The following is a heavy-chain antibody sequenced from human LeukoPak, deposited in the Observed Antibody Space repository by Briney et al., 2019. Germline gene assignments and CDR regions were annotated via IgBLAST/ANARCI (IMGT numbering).Heavy chain of an antibody. CDR1: GGTFSSYA. CDR3: ARTGDGAFDI. J-gene: IGHJ3*02. CDR2: IIPILGIA. V-gene: IGHV1-69*04. Sequence: SVKVSCKASGGTFSSYAISWVRQAPGQGLEWMGRIIPILGIANYAQKFQGRVTITADKSTSTAYMELSSLRSEDTAACYCARTGDGAFDIWGQGTMVTVSS. D-gene: IGHD3-16*01.